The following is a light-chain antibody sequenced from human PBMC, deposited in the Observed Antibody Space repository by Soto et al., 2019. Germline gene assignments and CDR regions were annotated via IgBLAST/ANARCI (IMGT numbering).Light chain of an antibody. Sequence: EIVLTQSPATLSLSPGERATLSCRSSQCVSSYLAWYQQKPVQAPRLLIYEASNRATGIPDRFSGRGSGTDFTRTISSLEPEDFAVYYCQQRSNWPPITIGQGTRLEIK. J-gene: IGKJ5*01. CDR3: QQRSNWPPIT. V-gene: IGKV3-11*01. CDR2: EAS. CDR1: QCVSSY.